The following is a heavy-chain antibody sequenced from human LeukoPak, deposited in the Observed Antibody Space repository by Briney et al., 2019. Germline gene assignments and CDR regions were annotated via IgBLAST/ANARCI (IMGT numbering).Heavy chain of an antibody. J-gene: IGHJ4*02. V-gene: IGHV4-30-4*08. Sequence: SETLSLTCTVSGGSISSGDYSWSSIRQPPGKGLEWIGCIYYSGSTYYNPSLKSRVTISVDTSKNQFSLKLSSVTAADTAVYYCARAKGVGVDGWGQGTLVTVSS. CDR1: GGSISSGDYS. D-gene: IGHD1-26*01. CDR3: ARAKGVGVDG. CDR2: IYYSGST.